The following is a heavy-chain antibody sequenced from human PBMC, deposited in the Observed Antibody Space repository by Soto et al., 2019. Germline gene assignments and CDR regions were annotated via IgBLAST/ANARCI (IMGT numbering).Heavy chain of an antibody. CDR2: VFYSGAT. D-gene: IGHD3-10*01. J-gene: IGHJ4*02. Sequence: SETLSLTCNVSGGPIKTGDYYWNWIRQPPGKGLEWIGYVFYSGATNYSPSLKRRAAISMDTSKNQFSLSLTSVTAADTAVYYCARAGFSYGHLLFWGQGIRVTVSS. V-gene: IGHV4-30-4*01. CDR1: GGPIKTGDYY. CDR3: ARAGFSYGHLLF.